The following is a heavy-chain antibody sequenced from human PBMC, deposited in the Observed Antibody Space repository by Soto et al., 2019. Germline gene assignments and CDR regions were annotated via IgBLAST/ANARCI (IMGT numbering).Heavy chain of an antibody. CDR3: ARTSIQSSSFRYYYGMAV. J-gene: IGHJ6*04. D-gene: IGHD6-13*01. CDR1: GGSFSGYY. Sequence: QVQLQQWGAGLLKPSETLSLTCAVYGGSFSGYYWSWIRQPPGRGLEWIGEINHSGSTNYNPSLKSRVTISVDTSKNQFSLKLSSVTAADTAVYYCARTSIQSSSFRYYYGMAVWGKGTTVTVSS. V-gene: IGHV4-34*01. CDR2: INHSGST.